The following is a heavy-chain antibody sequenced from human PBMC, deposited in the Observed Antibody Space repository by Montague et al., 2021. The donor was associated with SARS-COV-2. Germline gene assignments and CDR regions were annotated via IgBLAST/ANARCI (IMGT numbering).Heavy chain of an antibody. J-gene: IGHJ5*02. CDR1: GYSISSGYY. D-gene: IGHD5-24*01. CDR2: IYHSGST. Sequence: SETLSPTCTVSGYSISSGYYWGWIRQPPGKGLEWIGSIYHSGSTYYNPSLKSRVTISVDTSKNQFSLKLLSSVTAADTAVYYCARDRRRWLQLNNWFDPWGQGTLVTVSS. CDR3: ARDRRRWLQLNNWFDP. V-gene: IGHV4-38-2*02.